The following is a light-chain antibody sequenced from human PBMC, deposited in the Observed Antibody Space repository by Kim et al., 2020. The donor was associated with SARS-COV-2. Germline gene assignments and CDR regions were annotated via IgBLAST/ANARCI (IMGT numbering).Light chain of an antibody. J-gene: IGKJ5*01. Sequence: GDRVTIPCRARQDIRNDLSWYQQSPGRAPKRLIYGASSLQSGVPSRFSGSGSGTEFTITSSSLKPEDFATYFCLQHNTYPITFGQGTRLEIK. CDR1: QDIRND. CDR2: GAS. CDR3: LQHNTYPIT. V-gene: IGKV1-17*01.